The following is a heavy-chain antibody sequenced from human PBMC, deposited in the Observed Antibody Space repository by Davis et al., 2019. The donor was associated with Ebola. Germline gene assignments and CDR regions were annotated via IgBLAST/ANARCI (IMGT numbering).Heavy chain of an antibody. J-gene: IGHJ4*02. CDR3: ARGNDYGAESGFDY. V-gene: IGHV3-48*04. CDR2: ISSSGSTI. CDR1: GFTFSSYG. D-gene: IGHD4-17*01. Sequence: GESLKISCAASGFTFSSYGMNWVRQAPGKGLEWVSYISSSGSTIYYADSVKGRFTISRDNAKNSLYLQMNSLRAEDTAVYYCARGNDYGAESGFDYWGQGTLVTVSS.